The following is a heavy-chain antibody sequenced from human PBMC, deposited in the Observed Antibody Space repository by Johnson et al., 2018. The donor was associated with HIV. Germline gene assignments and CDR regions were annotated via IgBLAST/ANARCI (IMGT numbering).Heavy chain of an antibody. CDR3: AKDLGYSSSSRAFDI. CDR2: ISGSGGST. D-gene: IGHD6-6*01. J-gene: IGHJ3*02. Sequence: EMQLVESGGGLVQPGGSLRLSCGASGFSVSNNYMNWVRQAPGKGLEWVSVISGSGGSTYYADSVKGRFTISRDNSKNTLYLQMNSLRAEDTAVYYCAKDLGYSSSSRAFDIWGQGTMVTVSS. CDR1: GFSVSNNY. V-gene: IGHV3-23*04.